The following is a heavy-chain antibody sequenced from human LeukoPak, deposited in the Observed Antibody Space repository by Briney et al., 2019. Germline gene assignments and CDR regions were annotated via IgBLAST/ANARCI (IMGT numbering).Heavy chain of an antibody. CDR3: ARARTTVTDLWY. Sequence: SQTLSLTCTVSGGSISSGSYYWSWIRQPAGKGLEWIGRVYPSGSTYYNLSLKSRVTISVDTSKNQFSLKLSSVTAADTAVYYCARARTTVTDLWYWGQGTLVTVSS. V-gene: IGHV4-61*02. CDR2: VYPSGST. J-gene: IGHJ4*02. CDR1: GGSISSGSYY. D-gene: IGHD4-17*01.